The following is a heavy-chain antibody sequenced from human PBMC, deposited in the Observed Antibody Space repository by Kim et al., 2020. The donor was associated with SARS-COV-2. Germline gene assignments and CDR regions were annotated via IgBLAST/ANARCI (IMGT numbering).Heavy chain of an antibody. CDR3: ARGPNYSPFDY. V-gene: IGHV3-11*04. Sequence: YYADAGRWRFTSSRDNDKNPLYLQMNSLRAEDTAVYYCARGPNYSPFDYWGQGTLVTVSS. J-gene: IGHJ4*02. D-gene: IGHD4-4*01.